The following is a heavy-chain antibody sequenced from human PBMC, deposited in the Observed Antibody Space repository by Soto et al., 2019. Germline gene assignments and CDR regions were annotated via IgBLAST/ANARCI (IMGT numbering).Heavy chain of an antibody. CDR2: MIPIFGTA. Sequence: QVQLVQSGAEVKKPGSSVKVSCKASGGTFSTYAINWGRQAPGQGLEWMGGMIPIFGTANYAHKFQGRVTITADKSTSTAYMELNSLRSEDTAVYYCARDRVREYYSTSSYGSWGFDIWGQGTMVTVSS. CDR3: ARDRVREYYSTSSYGSWGFDI. V-gene: IGHV1-69*06. CDR1: GGTFSTYA. J-gene: IGHJ3*02. D-gene: IGHD6-6*01.